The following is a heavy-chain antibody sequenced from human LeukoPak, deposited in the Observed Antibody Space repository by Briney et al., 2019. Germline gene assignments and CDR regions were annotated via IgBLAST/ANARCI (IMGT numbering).Heavy chain of an antibody. Sequence: APVKVSCKASGYTFTGYYMHWVRQAPGQGLEWMGWINPNSGGTNYAQKFQGRVTMTRDTSISTAYMELSGLRSDDTAVYYCARESLAAACFDYWGQGTLVTVSS. CDR2: INPNSGGT. CDR3: ARESLAAACFDY. J-gene: IGHJ4*02. V-gene: IGHV1-2*02. D-gene: IGHD6-13*01. CDR1: GYTFTGYY.